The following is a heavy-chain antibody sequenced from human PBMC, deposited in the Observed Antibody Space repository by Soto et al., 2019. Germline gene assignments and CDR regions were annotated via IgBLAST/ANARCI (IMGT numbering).Heavy chain of an antibody. CDR3: ARVDGLDAVDYYGSGSYYGVDY. Sequence: EVQLVQSGAEVKKPGESLKISCKGSGYSFTSYWIGWVRQMPGKGLEWMGIIYPGDSDTRYSPSFQGQVTISADKSISTAYLQWSSLKASDTAMYYCARVDGLDAVDYYGSGSYYGVDYWGQGTLVTVSS. D-gene: IGHD3-10*01. CDR2: IYPGDSDT. V-gene: IGHV5-51*03. J-gene: IGHJ4*02. CDR1: GYSFTSYW.